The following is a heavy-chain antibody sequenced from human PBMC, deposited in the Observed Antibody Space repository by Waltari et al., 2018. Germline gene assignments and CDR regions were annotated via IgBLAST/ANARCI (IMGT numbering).Heavy chain of an antibody. CDR2: INWNGGGP. D-gene: IGHD6-13*01. V-gene: IGHV3-9*01. CDR1: GFTFAVYA. CDR3: AKDRIAAAPYWHFDL. J-gene: IGHJ2*01. Sequence: EMQLVESGGGLVQPGRSLRLSCAASGFTFAVYALYWVRQAPGKGLEWVSGINWNGGGPGYADSVKGRFTISRDNVKNSLYLQINDLRAEDTAFYYCAKDRIAAAPYWHFDLWGRGTLVTVSS.